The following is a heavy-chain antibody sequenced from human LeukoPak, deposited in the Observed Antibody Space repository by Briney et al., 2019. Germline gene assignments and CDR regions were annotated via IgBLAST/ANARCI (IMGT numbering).Heavy chain of an antibody. Sequence: GGSLRLSCAASGFTFSSYSMNWVRQAPGKGLEWVANIKQDGGEKHYMDSVKGRFTISRDNAKNSLYLQMNSLRDDDTAVYYCARDGVYGSGTYYNDYWGQGTLVTVSS. D-gene: IGHD3-10*01. J-gene: IGHJ4*02. CDR1: GFTFSSYS. CDR2: IKQDGGEK. V-gene: IGHV3-7*01. CDR3: ARDGVYGSGTYYNDY.